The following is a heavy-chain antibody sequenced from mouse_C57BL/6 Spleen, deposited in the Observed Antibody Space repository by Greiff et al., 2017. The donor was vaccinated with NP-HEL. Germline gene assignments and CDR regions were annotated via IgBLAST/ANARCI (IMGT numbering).Heavy chain of an antibody. CDR3: ARGQLRVDY. V-gene: IGHV1-59*01. Sequence: QVQLQQPGAELVRPGTSVKLSCKASGYTFTSYWMHWVKQRPGQGLEWIGVIDPSDSYTNYNQKFKGKATLTVDTSSSTAYMQLSSLTSEDSAVYYCARGQLRVDYWGQGTTLTVSS. J-gene: IGHJ2*01. CDR1: GYTFTSYW. D-gene: IGHD3-2*02. CDR2: IDPSDSYT.